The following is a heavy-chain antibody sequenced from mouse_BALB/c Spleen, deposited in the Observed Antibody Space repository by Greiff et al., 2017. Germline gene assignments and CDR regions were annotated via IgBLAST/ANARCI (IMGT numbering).Heavy chain of an antibody. D-gene: IGHD4-1*01. J-gene: IGHJ4*01. CDR2: ISSGSSTI. Sequence: EVMLVESGGGLVQPGGSRKLSCAASGFTFSSFGMHWVRQAPEKGLEWVAYISSGSSTIYYADTVKGRFTISRDNPKNTLFLQMTSLRSEDTAMYYCAGGNWGYYAMDYWGQGTSVTVSS. CDR1: GFTFSSFG. CDR3: AGGNWGYYAMDY. V-gene: IGHV5-17*02.